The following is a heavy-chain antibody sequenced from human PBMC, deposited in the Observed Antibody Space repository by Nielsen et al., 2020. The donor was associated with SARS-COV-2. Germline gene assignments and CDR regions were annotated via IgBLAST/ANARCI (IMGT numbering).Heavy chain of an antibody. J-gene: IGHJ4*02. CDR2: IKSKTDGGTT. CDR1: GFTFSNAW. V-gene: IGHV3-15*01. D-gene: IGHD6-19*01. CDR3: TTVGYSSGWYGYYFNY. Sequence: GESLKISCAASGFTFSNAWMIWVRQAPGKGLEWVGRIKSKTDGGTTDYAAPVKGRFTISRDDSKNTLYLQMNSLKTEDTAVYYCTTVGYSSGWYGYYFNYWGQGTLVTVSS.